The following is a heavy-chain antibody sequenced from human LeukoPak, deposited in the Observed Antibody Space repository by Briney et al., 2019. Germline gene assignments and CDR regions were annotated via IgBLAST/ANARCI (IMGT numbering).Heavy chain of an antibody. CDR3: ATSRTPVVVTAPYYYGMDV. Sequence: PSETLSLTCAVSGGSISSGGYSWSWIRQPPGKGLEWIGEINHSGSTNYNPSLKSRVTISVDTSKSQFSLKLSSVTAADTAVYYCATSRTPVVVTAPYYYGMDVWGQGTTVTVSS. CDR2: INHSGST. D-gene: IGHD2-21*02. J-gene: IGHJ6*02. V-gene: IGHV4-34*01. CDR1: GGSISSGGYS.